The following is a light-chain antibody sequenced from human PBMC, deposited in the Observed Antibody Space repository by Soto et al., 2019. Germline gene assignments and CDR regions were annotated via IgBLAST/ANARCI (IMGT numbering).Light chain of an antibody. CDR1: QSVSSW. Sequence: IQMTQFPSTLSASVGDRVTITCRASQSVSSWLAWYQQKPGEAPKLLIYKASTLESGVPSRFSGSGSGTDFTLTITSLQPDDLATYYCQQYKSYSQFTFGPGTKVEIX. CDR2: KAS. V-gene: IGKV1-5*03. J-gene: IGKJ3*01. CDR3: QQYKSYSQFT.